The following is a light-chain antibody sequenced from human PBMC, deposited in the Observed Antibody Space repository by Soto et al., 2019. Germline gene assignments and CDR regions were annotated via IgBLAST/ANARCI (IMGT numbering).Light chain of an antibody. V-gene: IGKV3-15*01. CDR1: ESIRSD. CDR3: QQYHDWPTIT. J-gene: IGKJ5*01. CDR2: GGS. Sequence: EIVMTQSPDILSVPPGDRATLSCRASESIRSDLAWYQQKPGQAPRLLIFGGSIRAADIPARFSGSGSGTEFTLTLGTLQSEDFAIYYCQQYHDWPTITFGQGTRLETK.